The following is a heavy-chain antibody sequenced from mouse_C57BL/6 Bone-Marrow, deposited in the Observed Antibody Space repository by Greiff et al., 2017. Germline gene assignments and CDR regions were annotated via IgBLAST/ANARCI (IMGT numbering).Heavy chain of an antibody. V-gene: IGHV1-55*01. CDR2: IYPTSGRT. CDR1: GYTFTSYW. D-gene: IGHD4-1*01. CDR3: ARSGPLGRSFDY. Sequence: QVQLQQPGAELVKPGASVKMSCKASGYTFTSYWITWVKQRPGQGLEWIGDIYPTSGRTNYNEKFKSKAILTVDTSSNTAYMQLSSLTSEDSAVFCCARSGPLGRSFDYWGQGTTLTVSS. J-gene: IGHJ2*01.